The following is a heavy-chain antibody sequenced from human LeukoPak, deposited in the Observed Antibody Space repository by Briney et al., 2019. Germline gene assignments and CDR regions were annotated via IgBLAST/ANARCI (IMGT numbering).Heavy chain of an antibody. CDR2: IYYSGST. Sequence: PSETLSLTCTVSGGSISSYYWSWIRQPPGKGLEWIGTIYYSGSTYYNPSLKSRVTISLDTSKNQFSLKLSSVTAADTAVYYCARDLAGHFGGFYFDYWGQGTLVTVSS. CDR3: ARDLAGHFGGFYFDY. D-gene: IGHD2-21*01. CDR1: GGSISSYY. V-gene: IGHV4-59*12. J-gene: IGHJ4*02.